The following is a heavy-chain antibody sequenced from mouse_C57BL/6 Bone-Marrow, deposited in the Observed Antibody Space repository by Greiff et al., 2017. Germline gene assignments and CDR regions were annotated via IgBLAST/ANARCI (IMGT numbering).Heavy chain of an antibody. CDR1: GFTFSNYW. Sequence: GGGLVQPGGSMKLSCVASGFTFSNYWMNWVRQSPEKGLEWVAQIRLKSDNYATHYAESVKGRFTISRDDSKSSVYLQMNNLRAEDTGIYYCTLTGTGYYFDYWGQGTTLTVSS. J-gene: IGHJ2*01. CDR2: IRLKSDNYAT. D-gene: IGHD4-1*01. V-gene: IGHV6-3*01. CDR3: TLTGTGYYFDY.